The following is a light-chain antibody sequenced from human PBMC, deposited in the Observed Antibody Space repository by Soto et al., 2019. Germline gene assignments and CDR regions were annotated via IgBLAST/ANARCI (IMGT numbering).Light chain of an antibody. J-gene: IGKJ3*01. CDR1: QGVSNY. V-gene: IGKV1-27*01. Sequence: DVQVTQYNSSLSAYLVDRVTITCRASQGVSNYLAWYQQKPGRLPKLLLFGASTLQSGVPARFSGSGSGTLFTLTINGLLPEDVAPYYCQNYDRAPFTFAPRSKVAVK. CDR3: QNYDRAPFT. CDR2: GAS.